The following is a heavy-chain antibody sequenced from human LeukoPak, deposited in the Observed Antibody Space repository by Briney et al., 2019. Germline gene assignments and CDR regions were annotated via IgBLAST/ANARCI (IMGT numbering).Heavy chain of an antibody. J-gene: IGHJ4*02. D-gene: IGHD5-12*01. V-gene: IGHV4-39*07. CDR3: AREGGYGLFDY. CDR2: IYYSGST. CDR1: GGSISSSSYY. Sequence: SESLSLTCTVSGGSISSSSYYWGWIRQPPGKGLEWIGSIYYSGSTNYNPSLKSRVTISVDTSKNQFSLKLSSVTAADTAVYYCAREGGYGLFDYWGQGTLVTVSS.